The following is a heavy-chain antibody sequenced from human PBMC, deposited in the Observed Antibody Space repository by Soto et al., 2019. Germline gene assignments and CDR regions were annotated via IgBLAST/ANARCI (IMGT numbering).Heavy chain of an antibody. CDR2: IIPIFGTA. CDR3: ARVNTPLTGTTGWFDP. D-gene: IGHD1-7*01. Sequence: QVQLVQSGAEVKKPGSSVKVSCKASGGTFSSYAISWVRQAPGQGLEWMGGIIPIFGTANYAQKFQGRVTITADESTRTAYMELSSLRSEDTAVYYCARVNTPLTGTTGWFDPWGQGTLVTVSS. CDR1: GGTFSSYA. J-gene: IGHJ5*02. V-gene: IGHV1-69*01.